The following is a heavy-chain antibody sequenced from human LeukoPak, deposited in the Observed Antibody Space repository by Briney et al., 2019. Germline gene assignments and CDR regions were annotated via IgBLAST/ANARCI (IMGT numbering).Heavy chain of an antibody. D-gene: IGHD5-24*01. CDR1: GFTFSTSG. V-gene: IGHV3-23*01. CDR2: ISGSGGST. CDR3: AKPREMATMYFDY. J-gene: IGHJ4*02. Sequence: GGSLRLSCAASGFTFSTSGRNWVRQAPGRGLEWVSAISGSGGSTYYADSVKGRFTISRDNSKNTLYLQMNSLRAEDTAVYYCAKPREMATMYFDYWGQGTLVTVSS.